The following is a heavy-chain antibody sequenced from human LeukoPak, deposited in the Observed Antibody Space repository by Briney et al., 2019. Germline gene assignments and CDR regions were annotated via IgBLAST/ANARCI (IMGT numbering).Heavy chain of an antibody. Sequence: SETLSLTCAVYGGSFSGYYWSWIRQPPGKGLEWIGEINHSGSTNYNPSLKSRVTISVDTSKNQFSLKLTSVTAADTAVYYCARVGHFDSSSYYIAYWGQGTQVTVSS. CDR3: ARVGHFDSSSYYIAY. CDR1: GGSFSGYY. D-gene: IGHD3-22*01. CDR2: INHSGST. J-gene: IGHJ4*02. V-gene: IGHV4-34*01.